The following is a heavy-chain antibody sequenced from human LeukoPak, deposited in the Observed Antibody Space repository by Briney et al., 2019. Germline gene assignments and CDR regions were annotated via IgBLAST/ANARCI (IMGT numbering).Heavy chain of an antibody. D-gene: IGHD2-2*01. CDR1: GGSISSSSYY. CDR2: IYYSGST. J-gene: IGHJ6*03. Sequence: SSETLSLTCTVSGGSISSSSYYWGWIRQPPGKGLEWIGSIYYSGSTYYNPSLKSRVTISVDTSKNQFSLKLSSVTAADMAVYYCARAPCSTTRCSLLDYYMDVWGKGTTVTVSS. V-gene: IGHV4-39*01. CDR3: ARAPCSTTRCSLLDYYMDV.